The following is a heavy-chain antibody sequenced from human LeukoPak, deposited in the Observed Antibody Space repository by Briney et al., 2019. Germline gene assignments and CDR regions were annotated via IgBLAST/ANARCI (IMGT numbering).Heavy chain of an antibody. D-gene: IGHD4-11*01. CDR1: GFSISSYW. CDR3: ARLQERDARDY. CDR2: IKQDGRQI. J-gene: IGHJ4*02. V-gene: IGHV3-7*02. Sequence: PGGSLRLSCSASGFSISSYWMSWVRQAPGKGLEWVANIKQDGRQIYYVDSVKGRFTVSRDNAKNSLYLQMNTLRAEDTAVYYCARLQERDARDYWGQGTLVTVSS.